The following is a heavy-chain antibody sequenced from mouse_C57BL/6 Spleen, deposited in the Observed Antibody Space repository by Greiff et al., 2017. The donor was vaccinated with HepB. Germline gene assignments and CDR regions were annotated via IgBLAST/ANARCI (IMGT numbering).Heavy chain of an antibody. CDR1: GFTFSNYW. D-gene: IGHD1-1*01. Sequence: EVKLMESGGGLVQPGGSMKLSCVASGFTFSNYWMNWVRQSPEKGLEWVAQIRLKSDNYATHYAESVKGRFTISRDDSKSSVYLQMNNLRAEDTGIYYCTGSSYGYYFDYWGQGTTLTVSS. CDR3: TGSSYGYYFDY. V-gene: IGHV6-3*01. J-gene: IGHJ2*01. CDR2: IRLKSDNYAT.